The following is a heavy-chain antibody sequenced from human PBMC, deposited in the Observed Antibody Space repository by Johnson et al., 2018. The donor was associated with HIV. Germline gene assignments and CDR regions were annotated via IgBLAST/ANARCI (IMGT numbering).Heavy chain of an antibody. Sequence: QVQLVESGGGVVQPGRSRRLSCAASGFIFSSYGMHWVRQAPGKGLEWVAVISYDGSNKYYADSVKGRFTISRDNAKDSLYLQMNSLRPDDTAVYYCARGGSSWYLRAFDIWGQGTMVTVSS. CDR3: ARGGSSWYLRAFDI. V-gene: IGHV3-30*19. CDR2: ISYDGSNK. D-gene: IGHD6-13*01. J-gene: IGHJ3*02. CDR1: GFIFSSYG.